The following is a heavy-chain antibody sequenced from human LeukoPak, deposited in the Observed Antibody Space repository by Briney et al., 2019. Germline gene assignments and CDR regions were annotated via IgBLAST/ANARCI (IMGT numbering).Heavy chain of an antibody. CDR2: VSGSGGIT. D-gene: IGHD3-3*01. V-gene: IGHV3-23*01. Sequence: GGSLRLSCAASGFTFNSYAMTWVRQAPGKGLEWVSHVSGSGGITYYADSVKGRFTISRDNSKNTLYLQMNSLRAEDTAVYYCAKDPNPFYDFWSGYKWGQGTLVTVSS. CDR3: AKDPNPFYDFWSGYK. J-gene: IGHJ4*02. CDR1: GFTFNSYA.